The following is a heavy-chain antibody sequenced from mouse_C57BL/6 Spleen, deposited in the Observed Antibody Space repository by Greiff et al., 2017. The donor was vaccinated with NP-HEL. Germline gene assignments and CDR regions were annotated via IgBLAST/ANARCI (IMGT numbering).Heavy chain of an antibody. Sequence: VQLQQSGAELVRPGSSVKLSCKASGYTFTSYWMDWVKQRPGQGLEWIGNIYPSDSETHYNQKFKDKATLTVDKSSSTAYMQLSSLTSEDSAVYYCASTYYSNYVLYFDVWGTRTTVTVSS. D-gene: IGHD2-5*01. J-gene: IGHJ1*03. CDR2: IYPSDSET. CDR1: GYTFTSYW. CDR3: ASTYYSNYVLYFDV. V-gene: IGHV1-61*01.